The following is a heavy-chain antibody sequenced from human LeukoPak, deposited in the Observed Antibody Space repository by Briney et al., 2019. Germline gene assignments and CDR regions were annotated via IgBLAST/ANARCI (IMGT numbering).Heavy chain of an antibody. V-gene: IGHV3-64*01. Sequence: GGSLRLSCAASGFTFSSYAMHWVRQAPGKGLEYVSAISSNGGSTYYANSVKGRFTISRDNSKNTLYLQMGSLRAEDMAVYYCAREAEMEPVTTLGYWGQGTLVTVSS. CDR1: GFTFSSYA. CDR2: ISSNGGST. D-gene: IGHD4-17*01. J-gene: IGHJ4*02. CDR3: AREAEMEPVTTLGY.